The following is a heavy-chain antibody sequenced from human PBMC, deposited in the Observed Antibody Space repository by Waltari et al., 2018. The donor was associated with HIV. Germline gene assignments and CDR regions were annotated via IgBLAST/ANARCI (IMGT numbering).Heavy chain of an antibody. CDR2: IYTSGTT. J-gene: IGHJ6*02. D-gene: IGHD3-10*01. CDR1: GGSTSSYY. Sequence: QVQLQESGPGLVKPSETLSLTCTVSGGSTSSYYWSWIRQPAGKGLEWIGRIYTSGTTNYNPSLKSRVTMSVDTSKNQFSLKLSSVTAADTAVYYCARGGDYYGSGSHHYYYYGMDVWGQGTTVTVSS. CDR3: ARGGDYYGSGSHHYYYYGMDV. V-gene: IGHV4-4*07.